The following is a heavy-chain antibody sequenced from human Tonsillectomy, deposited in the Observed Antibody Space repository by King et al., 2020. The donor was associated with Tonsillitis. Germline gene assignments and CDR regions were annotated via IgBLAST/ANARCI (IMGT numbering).Heavy chain of an antibody. D-gene: IGHD1-26*01. CDR3: ARALIVGATLVGY. CDR2: ISAYNGNT. CDR1: GFSFTSYG. J-gene: IGHJ4*02. V-gene: IGHV1-18*04. Sequence: QLVQSGAEVKKPGASVRVSCKASGFSFTSYGISWVRQAPGQGLEWMGWISAYNGNTNYAQKFQGRVTMTRDTSISTAYMELSRLRSDDTAVYYCARALIVGATLVGYWGQGTLVTVSS.